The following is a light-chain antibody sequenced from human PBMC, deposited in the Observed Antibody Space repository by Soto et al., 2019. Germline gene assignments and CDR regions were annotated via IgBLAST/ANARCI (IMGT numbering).Light chain of an antibody. CDR1: SSDVGGYNY. Sequence: QSALTQPASVSGSPGQSITISCTGTSSDVGGYNYVSWYQQHPGKAPKLMIYDVSNRPSGVSNRFSGSKSGNTASLIISGLQAEDEADYYCSSYTSTGTDVFGTGTKLNVL. V-gene: IGLV2-14*03. J-gene: IGLJ1*01. CDR2: DVS. CDR3: SSYTSTGTDV.